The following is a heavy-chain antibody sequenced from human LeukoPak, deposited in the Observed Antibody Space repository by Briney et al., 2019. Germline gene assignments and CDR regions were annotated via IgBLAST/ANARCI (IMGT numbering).Heavy chain of an antibody. CDR1: GFTFSSYA. Sequence: PGGSLRLSCAASGFTFSSYAMSWVRQAPGKGLEWVSAISGSGGSTYYADSVKGRFTISRDYSKNTLYLQMNSLRAEDTAVYYCAKEHIVVVPAAMEFDPWGQGTLVTVSS. D-gene: IGHD2-2*01. V-gene: IGHV3-23*01. J-gene: IGHJ5*02. CDR2: ISGSGGST. CDR3: AKEHIVVVPAAMEFDP.